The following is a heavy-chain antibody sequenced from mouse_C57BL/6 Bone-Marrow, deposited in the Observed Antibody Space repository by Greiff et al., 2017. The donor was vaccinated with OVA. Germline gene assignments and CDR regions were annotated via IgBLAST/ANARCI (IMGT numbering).Heavy chain of an antibody. CDR2: INPGSGGT. V-gene: IGHV1-54*01. Sequence: QVQLQQSGAELVRPGTSVKVSCKASGYAFTNYLIEWVKQRPGQGLEWIGVINPGSGGTNYNEKFKGKATLTADKSSSTAYMQLSSLTSEDSAVYFCARSDDCYAMDYWGQGTSVTVSA. CDR1: GYAFTNYL. J-gene: IGHJ4*01. CDR3: ARSDDCYAMDY.